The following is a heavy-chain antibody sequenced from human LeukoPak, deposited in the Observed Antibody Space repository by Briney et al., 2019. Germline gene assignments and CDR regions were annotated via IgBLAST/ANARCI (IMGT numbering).Heavy chain of an antibody. CDR3: ARLSQTPDYYNSGGYFYLGY. V-gene: IGHV1-8*01. D-gene: IGHD3-22*01. CDR1: RYTFTSYD. CDR2: MNPSTGNA. Sequence: ASVRVSCKAFRYTFTSYDINWVRQAPGQGLEWMGWMNPSTGNAGYAPKFQGRVTMTRDTSTSTAYMEVRGLTTEDTAVYYCARLSQTPDYYNSGGYFYLGYWGQGTLVTVSS. J-gene: IGHJ4*02.